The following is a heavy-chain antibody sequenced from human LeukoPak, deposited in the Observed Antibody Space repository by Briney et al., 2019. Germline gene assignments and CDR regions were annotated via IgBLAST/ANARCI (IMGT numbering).Heavy chain of an antibody. V-gene: IGHV1-18*01. CDR2: ISAYNGNT. J-gene: IGHJ1*01. CDR1: GYTFTSYG. CDR3: ARDQVAAAGTSTYHFQH. D-gene: IGHD6-13*01. Sequence: ASVTASCTASGYTFTSYGISWVRQAPGQGLEWMGWISAYNGNTNYAQKLQGRVTMTTDTSTSTAYMELRSLRSDDTAVYYCARDQVAAAGTSTYHFQHWGQGTLVTVSS.